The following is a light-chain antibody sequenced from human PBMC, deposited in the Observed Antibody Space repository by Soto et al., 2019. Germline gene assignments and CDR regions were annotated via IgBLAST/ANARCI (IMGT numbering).Light chain of an antibody. CDR1: HSDIGGYDY. CDR3: SSYVVTGAQVI. V-gene: IGLV2-14*03. Sequence: QSALTQPASVSGSPGQSISISCTGTHSDIGGYDYVSWYQQHPGEAPKLMISGVNNRPSGISSRFSGSKSGNTVSLTISGLQPEDEAYYYCSSYVVTGAQVIFGGGTKLTVL. CDR2: GVN. J-gene: IGLJ2*01.